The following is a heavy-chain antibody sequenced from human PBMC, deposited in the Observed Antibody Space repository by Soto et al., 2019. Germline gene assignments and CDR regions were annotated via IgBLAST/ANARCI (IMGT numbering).Heavy chain of an antibody. CDR3: ARVFTVRRGSGSDY. V-gene: IGHV1-8*01. CDR1: GYTFTSYD. J-gene: IGHJ4*02. Sequence: QVQVVQSGAEVKKPGASVKVSCKASGYTFTSYDIHWVRQATGQGLEWMGWMNPYSGNIGYAQKFQGRVTMTRNTSISTAYMELSSLRSEYTAIYYCARVFTVRRGSGSDYWGQGTLVTVSS. CDR2: MNPYSGNI. D-gene: IGHD1-26*01.